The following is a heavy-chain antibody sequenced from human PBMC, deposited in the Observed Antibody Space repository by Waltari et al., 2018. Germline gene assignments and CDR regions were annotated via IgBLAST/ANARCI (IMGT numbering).Heavy chain of an antibody. CDR3: TRLQYSSSWYFDY. J-gene: IGHJ4*02. Sequence: QVQLQESGPGLVKPSETLSLTCAVSGYSISSGYYWGWIRQPPGKGLEWIGSIYHSGSTYYNPSLKSRVTISVDTSKNQFSLKLSSVTAADTAVYYCTRLQYSSSWYFDYWGQGTLVTVSS. CDR2: IYHSGST. V-gene: IGHV4-38-2*01. D-gene: IGHD6-13*01. CDR1: GYSISSGYY.